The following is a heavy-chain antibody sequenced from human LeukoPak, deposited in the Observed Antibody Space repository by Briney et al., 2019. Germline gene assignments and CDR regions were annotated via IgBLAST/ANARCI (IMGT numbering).Heavy chain of an antibody. V-gene: IGHV3-15*07. J-gene: IGHJ4*02. CDR3: AREKLDSRGYVDY. Sequence: GGSLRLSCAASGFTFSNAWMNWVRQAPGKGLEWVGRIKSKTDGGTTDYAAPVKGRFTISRDDSKNTLYLQMNSLKTEDTAVYYCAREKLDSRGYVDYWGQGTLVTVSS. CDR1: GFTFSNAW. D-gene: IGHD3-22*01. CDR2: IKSKTDGGTT.